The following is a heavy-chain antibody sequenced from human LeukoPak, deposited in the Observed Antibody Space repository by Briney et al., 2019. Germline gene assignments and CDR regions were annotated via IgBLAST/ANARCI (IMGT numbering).Heavy chain of an antibody. CDR2: INHSGST. D-gene: IGHD2-2*02. Sequence: GALRLSCAASGITFSSYSMNWVRQPPGKGLEWIGEINHSGSTNYNPSLKSRVTISVDTSKNQFSLKLSSVTAADTAVYYCASRPYCSSTSCYTNRDYWGQGTLVTVSS. CDR1: GITFSSYS. J-gene: IGHJ4*02. CDR3: ASRPYCSSTSCYTNRDY. V-gene: IGHV4-34*01.